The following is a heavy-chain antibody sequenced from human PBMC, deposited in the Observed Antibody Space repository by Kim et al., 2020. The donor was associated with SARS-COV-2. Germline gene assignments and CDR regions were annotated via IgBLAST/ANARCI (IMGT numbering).Heavy chain of an antibody. CDR1: GDSISRGY. CDR2: VLYGGNT. Sequence: SETLSLTCTVSGDSISRGYWNWIRQPPGKGLEWIGHVLYGGNTDYNPSLKSRVTISADPSNNQLSLTVTSVTAADTAIYYCARENSGSGGDGWVAPCGQG. J-gene: IGHJ5*02. D-gene: IGHD3-10*01. V-gene: IGHV4-59*12. CDR3: ARENSGSGGDGWVAP.